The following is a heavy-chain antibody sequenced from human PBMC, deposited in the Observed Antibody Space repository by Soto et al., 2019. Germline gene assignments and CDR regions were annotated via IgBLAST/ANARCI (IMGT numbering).Heavy chain of an antibody. CDR2: ITPIFGTA. V-gene: IGHV1-69*13. CDR3: ARDLSYYGGNMDAFDI. D-gene: IGHD4-17*01. J-gene: IGHJ3*02. CDR1: GGTFSSYA. Sequence: SVKVSCKASGGTFSSYAISWVRQAPGQGLEWMGGITPIFGTANYAQKFQGRVTITADESTSTAYMELSSLRSEDTAVYYCARDLSYYGGNMDAFDIWGQGTMVTVSS.